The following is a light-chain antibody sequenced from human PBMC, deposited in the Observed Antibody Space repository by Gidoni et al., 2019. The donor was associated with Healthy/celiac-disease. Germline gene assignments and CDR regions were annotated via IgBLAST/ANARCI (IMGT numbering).Light chain of an antibody. Sequence: DIVLNQSPDSLAVSLGERATINCKSSQSFLYSSNNKNYLAWYQQKPGQPHKLLIYWASTRESGVPDRFSGSGSGTDFTLTISSLLAEDVAVYDCQQYYRPRYTFGQGTKLEIK. CDR2: WAS. V-gene: IGKV4-1*01. J-gene: IGKJ2*01. CDR1: QSFLYSSNNKNY. CDR3: QQYYRPRYT.